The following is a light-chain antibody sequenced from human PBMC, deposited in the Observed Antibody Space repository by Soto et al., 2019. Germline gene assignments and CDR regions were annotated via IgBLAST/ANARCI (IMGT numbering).Light chain of an antibody. J-gene: IGLJ1*01. CDR1: NIGSKS. Sequence: SYELTQPPSVSVAPGQTAKITCWGSNIGSKSVHWYQQKPGQAPVLVVYDDSGRPSGIPERLSGSHSGDTATLTISRVEAGDEADYYCQVWYSSSEHNVFGTGNKVTXL. CDR3: QVWYSSSEHNV. CDR2: DDS. V-gene: IGLV3-21*02.